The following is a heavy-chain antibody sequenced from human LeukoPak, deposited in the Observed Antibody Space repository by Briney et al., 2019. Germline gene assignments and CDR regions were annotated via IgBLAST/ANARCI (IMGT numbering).Heavy chain of an antibody. CDR1: GYIFSNYW. D-gene: IGHD3-16*02. CDR3: VRDRITFGGVLAPQAFDI. V-gene: IGHV5-51*01. Sequence: GESLKISCKDSGYIFSNYWIGWVRQLPGKGLEWMGIIYPGDSLGDSNPRYSPSFQGQVTISADKSISTAYLQWSSLKASDTAMYFCVRDRITFGGVLAPQAFDIWGQGTMVTVS. J-gene: IGHJ3*02. CDR2: IYPGDSLGDSNP.